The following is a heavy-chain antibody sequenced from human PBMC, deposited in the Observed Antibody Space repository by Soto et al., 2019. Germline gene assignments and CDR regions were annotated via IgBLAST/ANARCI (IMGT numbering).Heavy chain of an antibody. CDR3: ARSQGSSTSLEIYYYYYYGMDV. Sequence: QVQLVQSGAEVKKPGSSVKVSCKASGGTFGSYAISWVRQAPGQGLEWMGGIIPIPGTANYAQKFQGRVTIAADESTSTAYMELSSLRSEDTAVYYCARSQGSSTSLEIYYYYYYGMDVWGQVTTVTGSS. V-gene: IGHV1-69*01. CDR2: IIPIPGTA. CDR1: GGTFGSYA. D-gene: IGHD2-2*01. J-gene: IGHJ6*02.